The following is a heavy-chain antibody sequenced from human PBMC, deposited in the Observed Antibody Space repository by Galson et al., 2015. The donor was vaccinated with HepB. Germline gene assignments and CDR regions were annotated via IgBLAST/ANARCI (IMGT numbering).Heavy chain of an antibody. D-gene: IGHD2-15*01. CDR2: MNPNSGNT. Sequence: SVKVSCKASGYTFTSYDINWVRQATGQGLEWMGWMNPNSGNTGYAQKFQGRVTMTRNTSISTAYMELSSLRSEDTAVYYCARYAYCSGGSCYSSGWFDPWGQGTLVTVSS. CDR3: ARYAYCSGGSCYSSGWFDP. V-gene: IGHV1-8*01. J-gene: IGHJ5*02. CDR1: GYTFTSYD.